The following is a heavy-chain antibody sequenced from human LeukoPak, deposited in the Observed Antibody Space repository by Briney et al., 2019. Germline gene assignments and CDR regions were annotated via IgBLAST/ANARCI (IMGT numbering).Heavy chain of an antibody. CDR1: VLTLSSNY. J-gene: IGHJ4*02. CDR3: ARDGATAYGDYLTS. V-gene: IGHV3-53*01. D-gene: IGHD4-17*01. CDR2: IYSGGST. Sequence: PGWALRLSFAASVLTLSSNYMSGVGQAPGKGVDGVAVIYSGGSTYYADYVKGRLTLSRDNDKNTVYLQMNSLREEDTAVYYCARDGATAYGDYLTSWGQGNLVTVSS.